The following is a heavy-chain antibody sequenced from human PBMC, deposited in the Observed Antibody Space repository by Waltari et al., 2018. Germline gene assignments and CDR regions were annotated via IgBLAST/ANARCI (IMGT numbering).Heavy chain of an antibody. D-gene: IGHD6-19*01. J-gene: IGHJ6*02. Sequence: QAQLVQSGPEVTKPGASVRLSCTASGYWFTNYGIGWVRQAPGQGLEWMGWISPYNGDTNYAQNLQGRVTVTADTSTGTAHMDLRSLKSEDTAVYYCVRESSGWFAMDVWGQGTTVTVSS. V-gene: IGHV1-18*04. CDR1: GYWFTNYG. CDR3: VRESSGWFAMDV. CDR2: ISPYNGDT.